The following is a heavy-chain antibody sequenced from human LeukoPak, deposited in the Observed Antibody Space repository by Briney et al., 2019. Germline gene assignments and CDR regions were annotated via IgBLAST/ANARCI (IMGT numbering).Heavy chain of an antibody. J-gene: IGHJ4*02. V-gene: IGHV4-34*01. CDR2: INHSGST. D-gene: IGHD3-22*01. Sequence: SETLSLTCAVYGGSSSGYYWSWIRQPLGKGLEWIGEINHSGSTNYNPSLKSRVTISVDTSKNQFSLKLSSVTAADTAVYFCARGPPTDYYDSSDSYYVFDYGGQGTLVTVSS. CDR1: GGSSSGYY. CDR3: ARGPPTDYYDSSDSYYVFDY.